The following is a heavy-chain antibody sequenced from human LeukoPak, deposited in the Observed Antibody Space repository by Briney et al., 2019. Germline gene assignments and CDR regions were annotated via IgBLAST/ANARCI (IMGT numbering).Heavy chain of an antibody. CDR2: MNPNSGNT. CDR3: ARAGRKYAFDY. CDR1: GYSFTSHD. Sequence: ASVKVSCKASGYSFTSHDINWVRQATGQGLEWMGWMNPNSGNTGYAQKFQGRVTMTTDTSMKTAYIELSRLRSEDTAVYYCARAGRKYAFDYWGQGTLVTVSS. V-gene: IGHV1-8*01. J-gene: IGHJ4*02.